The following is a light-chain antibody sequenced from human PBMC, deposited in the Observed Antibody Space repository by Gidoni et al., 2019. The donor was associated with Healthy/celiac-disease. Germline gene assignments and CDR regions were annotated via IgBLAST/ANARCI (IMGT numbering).Light chain of an antibody. V-gene: IGKV2-28*01. J-gene: IGKJ1*01. Sequence: DIVMTQSPLSTPVTPGEPASISCRSSQSLLHSNGYNYLDWYLQKPGQSPQLLIYLGSNRASGVPDRFSGSGSGTDFTLKISRVEAEDVGVYYCMQALQTPSFGQGTKVEIK. CDR2: LGS. CDR1: QSLLHSNGYNY. CDR3: MQALQTPS.